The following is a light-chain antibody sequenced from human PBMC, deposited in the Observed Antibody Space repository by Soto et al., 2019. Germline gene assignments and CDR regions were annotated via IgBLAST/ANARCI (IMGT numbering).Light chain of an antibody. CDR2: DAS. J-gene: IGKJ5*01. CDR3: QQRSNWPPPIT. CDR1: QSVSSH. Sequence: EIVMTQPPATLSVSPGEGATVSCRASQSVSSHLAWYQHKPGQAPRLLFYDASTRATGIPARFSGSGSGTDFTLTISSLEPEDFAVYYCQQRSNWPPPITFGQGTRLEIK. V-gene: IGKV3-11*01.